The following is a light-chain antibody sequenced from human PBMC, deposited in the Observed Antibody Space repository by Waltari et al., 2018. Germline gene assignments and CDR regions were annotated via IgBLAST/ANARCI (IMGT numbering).Light chain of an antibody. V-gene: IGKV4-1*01. Sequence: DIVMTQSPDSLAVSLGERATINCKSSQSVLYSSNNKNYFAWYQQKPGQPPKLLISWASTRESGVPDRFSGSGSGTDFTLTISSLQAEDVEVYYCQQYYSTPLTFGGGTKVEIK. CDR3: QQYYSTPLT. CDR1: QSVLYSSNNKNY. J-gene: IGKJ4*01. CDR2: WAS.